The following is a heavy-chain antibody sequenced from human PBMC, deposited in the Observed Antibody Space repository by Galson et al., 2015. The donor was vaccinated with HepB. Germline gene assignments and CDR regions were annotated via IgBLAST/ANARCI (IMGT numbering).Heavy chain of an antibody. D-gene: IGHD1-7*01. J-gene: IGHJ4*02. CDR3: ARDPPNWNYLGVDS. CDR1: GYTFTSYG. CDR2: ISAYNGNT. V-gene: IGHV1-18*04. Sequence: SVKVSCKASGYTFTSYGISWVRQAPGQGLEWMGWISAYNGNTNYAQKLQGRVTMTTDTSTSTAYMELRSLGSDDTAVYYCARDPPNWNYLGVDSWGQGTLVTVSS.